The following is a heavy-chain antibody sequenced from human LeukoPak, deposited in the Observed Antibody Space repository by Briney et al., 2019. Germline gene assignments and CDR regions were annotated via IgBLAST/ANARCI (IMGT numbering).Heavy chain of an antibody. J-gene: IGHJ4*02. V-gene: IGHV4-59*12. CDR3: AREGRGYSNCFDY. CDR1: GDSISNFY. CDR2: IHYSGSS. Sequence: SETLSLTCTVSGDSISNFYWNWIRQSPGKGLEWIGNIHYSGSSVYNPSLKSRGTISIDTSRKQFFLKLNSVTAADTAVYYCAREGRGYSNCFDYWGQGTLVTVSS. D-gene: IGHD4-4*01.